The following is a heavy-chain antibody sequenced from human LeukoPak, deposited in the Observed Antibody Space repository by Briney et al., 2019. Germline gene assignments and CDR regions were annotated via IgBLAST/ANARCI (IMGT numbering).Heavy chain of an antibody. Sequence: PGGSLRLSCAASGFTFSNYGMHWVRQAPGKGLEWVAFIRYDGNNKYYADSVKGRFTISRDNSKNTLYLQMNSLRAEDTAVYYCAKEAIFGVVITYYYYYMDVWGKGTTVTVSS. CDR1: GFTFSNYG. CDR2: IRYDGNNK. CDR3: AKEAIFGVVITYYYYYMDV. J-gene: IGHJ6*03. V-gene: IGHV3-30*02. D-gene: IGHD3-3*01.